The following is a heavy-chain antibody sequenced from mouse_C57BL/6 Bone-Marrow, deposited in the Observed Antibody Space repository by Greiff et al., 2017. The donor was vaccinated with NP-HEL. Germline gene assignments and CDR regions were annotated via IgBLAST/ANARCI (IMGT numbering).Heavy chain of an antibody. CDR3: ARCLAYGGY. CDR2: INPYNGGT. CDR1: GYTFTDYY. Sequence: DVKLQESGPVLVKPGASVKMSCKASGYTFTDYYMNWVKQSHGKSLEWIGVINPYNGGTSYNQKFKGKATLTVDKSSSTAYMELNSLTSEDSAVYYCARCLAYGGYWGQGTTLTVSS. J-gene: IGHJ2*01. V-gene: IGHV1-19*01. D-gene: IGHD1-1*01.